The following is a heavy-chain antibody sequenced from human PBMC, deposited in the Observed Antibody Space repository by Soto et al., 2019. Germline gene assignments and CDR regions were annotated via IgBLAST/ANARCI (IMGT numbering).Heavy chain of an antibody. J-gene: IGHJ3*02. CDR1: GFTFDDYA. CDR2: ISWNSGSI. CDR3: AKDLYSSPSNI. Sequence: GGSLRLSCAASGFTFDDYAMHWVRQAPGKGLEWVSGISWNSGSIGYADSVKGRFTISRDNAKNSLYLQMNSLRAEDTALYYCAKDLYSSPSNIWCQGTMVTVSS. V-gene: IGHV3-9*01. D-gene: IGHD6-19*01.